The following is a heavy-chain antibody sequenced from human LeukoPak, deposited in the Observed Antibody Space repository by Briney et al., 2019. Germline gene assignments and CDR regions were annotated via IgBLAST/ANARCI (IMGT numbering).Heavy chain of an antibody. V-gene: IGHV3-33*01. CDR1: GFTFSSYG. D-gene: IGHD5-12*01. Sequence: PGGSLRLSCAASGFTFSSYGMRWVRQAPGKGLEWVAVIWYDGSNKYYADSVKGRFTISRDNSKNTLYLQMNSLRAEDTAVYYCARDVGYPDAFDIWGQGTMVTVSS. CDR2: IWYDGSNK. CDR3: ARDVGYPDAFDI. J-gene: IGHJ3*02.